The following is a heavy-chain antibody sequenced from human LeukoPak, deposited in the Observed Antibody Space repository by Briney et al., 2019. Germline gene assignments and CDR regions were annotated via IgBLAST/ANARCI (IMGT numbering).Heavy chain of an antibody. J-gene: IGHJ4*02. CDR2: ISASGGNI. V-gene: IGHV3-48*01. D-gene: IGHD5-24*01. CDR1: GFPLSSYS. CDR3: VRVKETYFDY. Sequence: GGSLRLSCEASGFPLSSYSINWVRQAPGKGLEWVSYISASGGNIYYLDSVKGRFTVSRDNARKSLFLQMNNARVEDTAFYYCVRVKETYFDYWGQGALLTVSS.